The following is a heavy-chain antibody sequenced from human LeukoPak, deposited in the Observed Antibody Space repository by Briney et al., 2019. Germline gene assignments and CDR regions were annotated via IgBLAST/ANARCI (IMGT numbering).Heavy chain of an antibody. CDR1: GDSFSNSLYY. CDR3: ARLIGLGEVSPYFDS. Sequence: SETLSLTCTVAGDSFSNSLYYWAWIRQPPGTGLEWIGSIYYSGSTYYNPSLKSRVTISVDTSKNQFSLKLSSVTAADTAVYYCARLIGLGEVSPYFDSWGQGRLVTVSS. CDR2: IYYSGST. J-gene: IGHJ4*02. V-gene: IGHV4-39*07. D-gene: IGHD3-16*02.